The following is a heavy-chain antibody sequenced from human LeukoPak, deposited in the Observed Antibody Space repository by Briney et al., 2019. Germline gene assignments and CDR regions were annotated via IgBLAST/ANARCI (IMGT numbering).Heavy chain of an antibody. CDR2: INTDGSST. J-gene: IGHJ5*02. D-gene: IGHD4-17*01. V-gene: IGHV3-74*01. CDR3: ARGVNGDSRFDP. CDR1: GFTFSSYW. Sequence: GGSLRLSCAASGFTFSSYWMHWVRQTPGKGLVWVSRINTDGSSTTYADSVKGRFTISRDNAKNTLYLQMNSLRAEDTAVYYCARGVNGDSRFDPWGQGTLVTVSS.